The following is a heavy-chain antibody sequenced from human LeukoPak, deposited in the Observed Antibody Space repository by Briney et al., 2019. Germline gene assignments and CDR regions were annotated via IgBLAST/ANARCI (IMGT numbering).Heavy chain of an antibody. J-gene: IGHJ3*02. CDR2: ISSSSSYI. Sequence: PGGSLRLSCAASGFTFSSYAMSWVRQAPGKGLEWVSSISSSSSYIYYADSVKGRFTISRDNAKNSLYLQMNSLRAEDTAVYYCARLKLVYHAFDIWGQGTMVTVSS. V-gene: IGHV3-21*01. CDR3: ARLKLVYHAFDI. D-gene: IGHD2-2*02. CDR1: GFTFSSYA.